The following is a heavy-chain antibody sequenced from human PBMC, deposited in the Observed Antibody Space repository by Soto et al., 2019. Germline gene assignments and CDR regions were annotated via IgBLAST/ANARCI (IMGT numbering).Heavy chain of an antibody. CDR3: ARASGLIAAAAADY. V-gene: IGHV3-30-3*01. CDR1: GFTFSSYA. J-gene: IGHJ4*02. D-gene: IGHD6-13*01. Sequence: PGGSLRLSCAASGFTFSSYAMHWVRQAPGKGLEWVAVISYDGSNKYYADSVKGRFTISRDNSKNTLYLQMNSLRAEDTAVYYCARASGLIAAAAADYWGQGTLVTV. CDR2: ISYDGSNK.